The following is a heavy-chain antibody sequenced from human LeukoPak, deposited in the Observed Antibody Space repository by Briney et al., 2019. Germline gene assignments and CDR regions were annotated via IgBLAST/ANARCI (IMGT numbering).Heavy chain of an antibody. J-gene: IGHJ4*02. Sequence: NPGGSLRLSCASSGFTFSSYSMNWVRQAPGKGLEWVSSISSSSSYIYYADSVKGRFTISRDNAKNSLYLQMNSLRAEDTAVYYCARDGGGRAATSYVPNLHDYWGQGTLVTVSS. D-gene: IGHD6-13*01. CDR2: ISSSSSYI. V-gene: IGHV3-21*01. CDR1: GFTFSSYS. CDR3: ARDGGGRAATSYVPNLHDY.